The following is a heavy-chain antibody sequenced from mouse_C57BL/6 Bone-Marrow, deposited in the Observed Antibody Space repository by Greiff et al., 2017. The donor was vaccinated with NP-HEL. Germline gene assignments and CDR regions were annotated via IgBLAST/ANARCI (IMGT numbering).Heavy chain of an antibody. CDR3: ARDRVPWFAY. CDR2: INPYNGGT. D-gene: IGHD2-14*01. J-gene: IGHJ3*01. CDR1: GYTFTDYY. Sequence: EVKLQQSGPVLVKPGASVKMSCKASGYTFTDYYMNWVKQSHGKSLEWIGVINPYNGGTSYNQKFKGKATLTVDKSSSTAYMELNSLTSEDSAVYYCARDRVPWFAYWGQGTLVTVSA. V-gene: IGHV1-19*01.